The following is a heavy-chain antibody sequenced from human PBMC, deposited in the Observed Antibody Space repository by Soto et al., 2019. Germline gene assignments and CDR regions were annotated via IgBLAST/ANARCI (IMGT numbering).Heavy chain of an antibody. D-gene: IGHD6-13*01. Sequence: TLSLTCTVAGGSISSGGYYWSWIRQHPGKGLEWIGYIYYSGRTYYNPSLKSRVTISVDTSKNQFSLKLSSVTAADTAVYYCARTIIAAAGNERYFQHWGQGTLVTVSS. CDR1: GGSISSGGYY. CDR3: ARTIIAAAGNERYFQH. CDR2: IYYSGRT. V-gene: IGHV4-31*03. J-gene: IGHJ1*01.